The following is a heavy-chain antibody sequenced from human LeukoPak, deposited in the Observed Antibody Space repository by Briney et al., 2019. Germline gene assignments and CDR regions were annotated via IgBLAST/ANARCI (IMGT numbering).Heavy chain of an antibody. D-gene: IGHD5-24*01. CDR2: INHSGST. Sequence: PSETLSLTCAVYGGSLSGYYWSWIRQPPGKGLEWIGEINHSGSTNYNPSLKSRVTISVDTSKNQFSLKLSSVTAADTAVYYCARGGRWLQFLGYWGQGTLVTVSS. CDR1: GGSLSGYY. J-gene: IGHJ4*02. V-gene: IGHV4-34*01. CDR3: ARGGRWLQFLGY.